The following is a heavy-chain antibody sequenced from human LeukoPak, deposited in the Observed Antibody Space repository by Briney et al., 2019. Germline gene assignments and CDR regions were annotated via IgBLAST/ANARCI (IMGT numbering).Heavy chain of an antibody. CDR2: INPSGGST. V-gene: IGHV1-46*01. Sequence: GASVKVSCKASGYTFTSYYMHWVRQAPGQGLEWMGIINPSGGSTSYAQKFQGRVTMTRDTSTSTVYMELSSLRSEDTAVYYCARDSIEISYSSGWYFFDYWGQGTLVTVSS. CDR1: GYTFTSYY. D-gene: IGHD6-19*01. CDR3: ARDSIEISYSSGWYFFDY. J-gene: IGHJ4*02.